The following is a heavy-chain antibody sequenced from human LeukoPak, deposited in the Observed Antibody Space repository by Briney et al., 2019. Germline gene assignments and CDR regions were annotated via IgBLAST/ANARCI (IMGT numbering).Heavy chain of an antibody. V-gene: IGHV4-34*01. Sequence: SETLSLTCAVYGGSFSGYYWSWIRQPPGKGLEWIGEINHSGSTNYNPSLKSRVTISVDTSKNQFSLKLSSVTAADTAVYYCARGILAVRWGQGTLVTVSS. D-gene: IGHD6-6*01. J-gene: IGHJ4*02. CDR2: INHSGST. CDR1: GGSFSGYY. CDR3: ARGILAVR.